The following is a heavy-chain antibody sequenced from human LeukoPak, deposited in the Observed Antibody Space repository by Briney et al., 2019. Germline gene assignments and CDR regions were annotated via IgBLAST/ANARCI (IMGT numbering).Heavy chain of an antibody. CDR3: ARESYGLSY. CDR2: ISYDGSNK. V-gene: IGHV3-30*03. J-gene: IGHJ4*02. Sequence: PGGSLRLSCAASGFTFSSYGMHWVRQAPGKGLEWVAVISYDGSNKYYADSVKGRFTISRDNCKNTLYLQMGSLRAEDMAVYYCARESYGLSYWGQGTLVTVSS. D-gene: IGHD5-18*01. CDR1: GFTFSSYG.